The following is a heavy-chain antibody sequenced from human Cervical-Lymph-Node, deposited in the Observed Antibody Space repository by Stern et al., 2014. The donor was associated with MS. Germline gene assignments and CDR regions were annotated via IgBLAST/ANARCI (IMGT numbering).Heavy chain of an antibody. J-gene: IGHJ5*02. CDR2: IIPILGLA. CDR1: GGTFSSSYA. V-gene: IGHV1-69*09. Sequence: VQLVESGAEVKKPGSSMNVSCKTSGGTFSSSYAITWMRQAPGHGLEWMGRIIPILGLANYAQKFQGRVTITADTSTSTTYMELSSLTSEDTAVYYCARGVVSNRAAATLHNLFDPWGQGTLVTVSS. D-gene: IGHD2-15*01. CDR3: ARGVVSNRAAATLHNLFDP.